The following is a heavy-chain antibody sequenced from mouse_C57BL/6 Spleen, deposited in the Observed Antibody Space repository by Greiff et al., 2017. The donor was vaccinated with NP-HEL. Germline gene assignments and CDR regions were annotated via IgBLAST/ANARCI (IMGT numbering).Heavy chain of an antibody. Sequence: QVQLQHSGAELARPGASVKMSCKASGYTFTSYTMHWVKQRPGQGLEWIGYINPSSGYTKYNQKFKDKATLTADKSSSTAYMQLSSLTSEDSAVYYCARWGYYGSSYDYAMDYWGQGTSVTVSS. V-gene: IGHV1-4*01. D-gene: IGHD1-1*01. CDR3: ARWGYYGSSYDYAMDY. CDR2: INPSSGYT. J-gene: IGHJ4*01. CDR1: GYTFTSYT.